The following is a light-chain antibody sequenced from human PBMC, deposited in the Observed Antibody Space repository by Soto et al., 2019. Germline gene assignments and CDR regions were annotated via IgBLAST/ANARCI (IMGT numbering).Light chain of an antibody. V-gene: IGKV4-1*01. J-gene: IGKJ5*01. CDR3: QQYCTSPLT. Sequence: IVMTQSPDSLAVSLGERATITCKSTRRLLHYSGTRDCLAWYQHKSGQPPKLLIYWASTRHSGVPDRFGGSGSGSDFTLTINSLQTEDVAIYYCQQYCTSPLTFGQGTRLEIK. CDR2: WAS. CDR1: RRLLHYSGTRDC.